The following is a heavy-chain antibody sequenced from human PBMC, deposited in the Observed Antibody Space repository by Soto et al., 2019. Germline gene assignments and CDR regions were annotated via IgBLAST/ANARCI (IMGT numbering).Heavy chain of an antibody. Sequence: QGQLVESGGGVVQPGRSLRLSCVASGFSFSDYGMHWVRQGPGKGLEWVAVSSFDGGNDYHADSVKGRFTISRDNSKNILYLQVSSLRVEDTAVYYCAKDHQYTVYEPFDLWGQGTLVTVSS. J-gene: IGHJ5*02. D-gene: IGHD2-2*02. CDR2: SSFDGGND. CDR3: AKDHQYTVYEPFDL. CDR1: GFSFSDYG. V-gene: IGHV3-30*18.